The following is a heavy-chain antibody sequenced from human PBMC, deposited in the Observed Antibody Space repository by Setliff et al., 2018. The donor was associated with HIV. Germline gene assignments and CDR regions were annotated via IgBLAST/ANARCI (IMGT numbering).Heavy chain of an antibody. D-gene: IGHD3-22*01. V-gene: IGHV4-39*01. Sequence: SETLSLTCTVSGGSASNSRYYWAWIRQPPGKGLEYIGSIYYNEKTYYSPSLKGRVTISVDTSKNQFSLNLTSVTATDTAVYFCASRVYYYDSNKVLREEGFDPWGQGTLVTAPQ. CDR1: GGSASNSRYY. J-gene: IGHJ5*02. CDR2: IYYNEKT. CDR3: ASRVYYYDSNKVLREEGFDP.